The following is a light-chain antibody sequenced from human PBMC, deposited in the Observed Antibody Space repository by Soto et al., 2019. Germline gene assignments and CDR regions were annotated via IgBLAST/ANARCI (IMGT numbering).Light chain of an antibody. CDR3: CSYTSSTSAV. Sequence: QSALTQPASVSGSPGQSITISCTGNSSDVGRYNYVSWFQQHPGKAPKLMIFEVSTRPSGVSNRFSGSKSGNTASLTISGLQIEDEADYYCCSYTSSTSAVFGGGTKVTVL. V-gene: IGLV2-14*01. CDR2: EVS. CDR1: SSDVGRYNY. J-gene: IGLJ2*01.